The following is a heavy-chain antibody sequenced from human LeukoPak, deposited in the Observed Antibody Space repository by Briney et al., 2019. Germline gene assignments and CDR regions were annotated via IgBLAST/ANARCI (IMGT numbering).Heavy chain of an antibody. D-gene: IGHD1-1*01. Sequence: SGPTLVKPSETLSLTCTVSGGSISNYYWGWIRQPPGKGLEWIGSIYYSGSTYYNPSLKSRVTISVDTSKNQFSLKLSSVTAADTAVYYCARPVPSRLGWFDPWGQGTLVTVSS. CDR1: GGSISNYY. CDR3: ARPVPSRLGWFDP. CDR2: IYYSGST. V-gene: IGHV4-39*01. J-gene: IGHJ5*02.